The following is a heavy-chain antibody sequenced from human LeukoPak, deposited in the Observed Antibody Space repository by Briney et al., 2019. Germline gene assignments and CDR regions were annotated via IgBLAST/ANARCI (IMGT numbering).Heavy chain of an antibody. CDR1: GDSISSSLYY. D-gene: IGHD3-10*01. Sequence: SETLSLTCSVSGDSISSSLYYWVWIRQPPGTGLEWIGSIYYSGSTFYKPSLKSRVTISIDTSKNQFSLKLSSVTAADTAVYYCARAGVRGDDGLDIWGQGTMLTVSS. CDR2: IYYSGST. V-gene: IGHV4-39*07. J-gene: IGHJ3*02. CDR3: ARAGVRGDDGLDI.